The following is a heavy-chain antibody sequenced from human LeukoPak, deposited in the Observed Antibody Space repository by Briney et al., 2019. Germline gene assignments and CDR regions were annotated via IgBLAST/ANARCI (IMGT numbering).Heavy chain of an antibody. Sequence: GGSLRLSCAASGFTFSSYGMHWVRQAPGKGLEWVAFIRYDGSNKYYADSVKGRFTISRDNSKNTLCLQMNSLRAEDTAVYYCAKGCCSGGSCCFDIWGQGTMVTVSS. CDR3: AKGCCSGGSCCFDI. J-gene: IGHJ3*02. D-gene: IGHD2-15*01. CDR2: IRYDGSNK. V-gene: IGHV3-30*02. CDR1: GFTFSSYG.